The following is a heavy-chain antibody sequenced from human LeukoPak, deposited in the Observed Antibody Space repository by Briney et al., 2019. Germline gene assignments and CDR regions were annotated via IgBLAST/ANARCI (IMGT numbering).Heavy chain of an antibody. J-gene: IGHJ4*02. Sequence: SETLSLTCTVSGGSISSYYWSWIRQPAGKGLEWIGRIYTSGSTNYNPSLKSRVTMSVDTSKNQFSLKLSSVTAADTAVYYCARAAYSSSWATFDYWGQGTLVTVSS. CDR1: GGSISSYY. D-gene: IGHD6-13*01. V-gene: IGHV4-4*07. CDR2: IYTSGST. CDR3: ARAAYSSSWATFDY.